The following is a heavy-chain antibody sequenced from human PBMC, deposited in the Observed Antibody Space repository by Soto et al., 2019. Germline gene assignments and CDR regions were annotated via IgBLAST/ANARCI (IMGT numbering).Heavy chain of an antibody. CDR3: AKERKWELLDFDY. CDR2: ISYDGSNK. V-gene: IGHV3-30*18. CDR1: GFTFSSYG. J-gene: IGHJ4*02. Sequence: PGGSLRLSXAASGFTFSSYGMHWVRQAPGKGLEWVAVISYDGSNKYYADSVKGRFTISRDNSKNTLYLQMNSLRAEDTAVYYCAKERKWELLDFDYWGQGTLVTVSS. D-gene: IGHD1-26*01.